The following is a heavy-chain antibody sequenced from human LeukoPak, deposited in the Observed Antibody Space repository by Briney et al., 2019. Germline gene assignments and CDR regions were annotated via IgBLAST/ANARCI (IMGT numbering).Heavy chain of an antibody. Sequence: GGSLRLSCAASGFSFSNYWMHWVRQAPGKGLVWVSRINADGSSTSYADSVKGRFTISRDNAKNSLYLQMKSLRAEDTALYYCARRGYHDYSGFDYWGQGTLVTVSS. CDR3: ARRGYHDYSGFDY. CDR2: INADGSST. J-gene: IGHJ4*02. V-gene: IGHV3-74*01. CDR1: GFSFSNYW. D-gene: IGHD1-26*01.